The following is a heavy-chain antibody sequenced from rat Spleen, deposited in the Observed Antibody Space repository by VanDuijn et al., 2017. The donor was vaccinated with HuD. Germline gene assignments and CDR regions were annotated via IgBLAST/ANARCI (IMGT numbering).Heavy chain of an antibody. J-gene: IGHJ3*01. CDR2: ISYDGSGT. V-gene: IGHV5-7*01. D-gene: IGHD1-7*01. CDR3: ARPSYGYPFAY. CDR1: GFTFSDYN. Sequence: EVGLVDSGGGLVQPGRSMKLSCAASGFTFSDYNMAWVRQAPKKGLEWVATISYDGSGTYYRDSVKGRFTISRDNAKTTLYLQMDSLRSEDTATYYCARPSYGYPFAYWGQGTLVTVSS.